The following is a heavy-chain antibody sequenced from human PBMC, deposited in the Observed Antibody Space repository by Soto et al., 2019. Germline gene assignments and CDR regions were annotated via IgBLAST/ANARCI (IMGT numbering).Heavy chain of an antibody. Sequence: GGSLRPSCVASGFSFSNYNMNWVRQAPGKGLEWVSYITDSSDTVHYADSVRGRFTISRDNAESSLYLQMNSLRDEDTAVYFCARDFGHGYYLDYWGRGTLVTVSS. CDR2: ITDSSDTV. CDR1: GFSFSNYN. J-gene: IGHJ4*02. CDR3: ARDFGHGYYLDY. V-gene: IGHV3-48*02. D-gene: IGHD3-3*01.